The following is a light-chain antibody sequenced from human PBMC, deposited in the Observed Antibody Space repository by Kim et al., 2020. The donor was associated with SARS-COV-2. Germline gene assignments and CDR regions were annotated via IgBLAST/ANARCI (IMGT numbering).Light chain of an antibody. J-gene: IGKJ3*01. CDR1: QGISNY. V-gene: IGKV1-9*01. CDR3: QHLNSYPLT. Sequence: ESVGDRVTITCRASQGISNYLAWYQQKPGKASKLLIFAASTLQRGVPSRFSGSGSGTDFTLTINSLQPEDFATYYCQHLNSYPLTFGPGTKVDIK. CDR2: AAS.